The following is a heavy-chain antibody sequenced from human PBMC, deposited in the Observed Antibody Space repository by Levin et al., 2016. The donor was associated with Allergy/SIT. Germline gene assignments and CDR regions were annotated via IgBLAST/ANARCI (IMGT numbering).Heavy chain of an antibody. CDR2: INPSGGST. D-gene: IGHD3-10*01. J-gene: IGHJ6*02. Sequence: WVRQAPGQGLEWMGIINPSGGSTSYAQKFQGRVTMTRDTSTSTVYMELSSLRSEDTAVYYCARDIGGSGSSPHYGMDVWGQGTTVTVSS. CDR3: ARDIGGSGSSPHYGMDV. V-gene: IGHV1-46*01.